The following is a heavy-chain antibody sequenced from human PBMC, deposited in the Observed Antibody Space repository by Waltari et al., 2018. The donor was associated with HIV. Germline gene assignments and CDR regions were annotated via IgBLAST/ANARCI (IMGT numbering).Heavy chain of an antibody. Sequence: QVQLVQSGAEVKQPGSSVTVSCKAFGGTFRSYAISGVRQAPGQGLEWMGGIIPIFGTANYAQKFQGRVTITADESTSTAYMELSSLRSEDTAVYYGAAAPSHCSGGSCSGSVIDYWGQGTLVTVSS. V-gene: IGHV1-69*01. J-gene: IGHJ4*02. D-gene: IGHD2-15*01. CDR3: AAAPSHCSGGSCSGSVIDY. CDR1: GGTFRSYA. CDR2: IIPIFGTA.